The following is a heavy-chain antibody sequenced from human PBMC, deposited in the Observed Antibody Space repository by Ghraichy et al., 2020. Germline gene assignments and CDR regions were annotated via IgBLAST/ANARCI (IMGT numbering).Heavy chain of an antibody. J-gene: IGHJ3*02. V-gene: IGHV3-7*01. CDR3: ARDEI. CDR2: INRDGRGK. Sequence: GALRLSCGASGFTFSGSWMSWVRQAPGKGLEWVANINRDGRGKNYVDSVKGRFTISRDNAKNSLYLQMNTLRAEDTAIYYCARDEIWGQGTVVIVSS. CDR1: GFTFSGSW.